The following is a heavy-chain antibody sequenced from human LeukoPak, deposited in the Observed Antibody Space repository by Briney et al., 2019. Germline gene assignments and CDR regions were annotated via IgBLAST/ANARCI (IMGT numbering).Heavy chain of an antibody. CDR2: INSDGSST. D-gene: IGHD6-13*01. J-gene: IGHJ4*02. Sequence: GGSLRLSCAASGFTFSSYWMHWVRQAPGKGLVWVSRINSDGSSTSYADSVKGRLTISRDNAKNTLYLQMNSLRAEDTAVYYCAKDSYSSTWYVIHFWGQGTLVTVSS. CDR1: GFTFSSYW. V-gene: IGHV3-74*01. CDR3: AKDSYSSTWYVIHF.